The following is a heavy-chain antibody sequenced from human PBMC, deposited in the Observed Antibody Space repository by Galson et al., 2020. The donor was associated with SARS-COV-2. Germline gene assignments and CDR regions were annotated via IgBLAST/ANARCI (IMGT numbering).Heavy chain of an antibody. CDR2: IYYSGST. CDR1: GGSISSYY. CDR3: ARGGRGRLQFVRRWAFDI. V-gene: IGHV4-59*01. J-gene: IGHJ3*02. D-gene: IGHD6-25*01. Sequence: ASETLSLTCTVSGGSISSYYWSWIRQPPGKGLEWIGYIYYSGSTNYNPSLKSRVTISVDTSKNQFSLKLSSVTAADTAVYYCARGGRGRLQFVRRWAFDIWGQGTMVTVSS.